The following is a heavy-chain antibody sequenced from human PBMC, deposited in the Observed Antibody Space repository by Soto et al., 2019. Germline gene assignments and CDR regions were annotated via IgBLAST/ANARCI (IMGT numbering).Heavy chain of an antibody. D-gene: IGHD6-19*01. J-gene: IGHJ6*02. Sequence: GESLKISCKVSVYNFINYCINWVRQMPGKGLEWMGRIDPGDSDTKYSPSLQGQVSISADTSISTAYLQWTSLKASDTAMYYCARSRRGAYSSGWYSPSGYYNYGIDVWGQGTKVTVSS. CDR3: ARSRRGAYSSGWYSPSGYYNYGIDV. V-gene: IGHV5-10-1*04. CDR2: IDPGDSDT. CDR1: VYNFINYC.